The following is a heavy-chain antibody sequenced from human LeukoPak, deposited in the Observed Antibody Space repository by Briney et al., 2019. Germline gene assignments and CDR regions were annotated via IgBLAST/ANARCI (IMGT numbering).Heavy chain of an antibody. CDR2: IRSKAYGGTT. V-gene: IGHV3-49*04. CDR1: GFTFGDYA. Sequence: GGSLRLSCTASGFTFGDYAMSWVRQAPGKGLEWVGFIRSKAYGGTTEYAASVKGRFTISRDDSKSIAYLQMNSLKTEDTAVYYCTRGGRFRGYFDYWGQGTLVTVSS. CDR3: TRGGRFRGYFDY. D-gene: IGHD3-3*01. J-gene: IGHJ4*02.